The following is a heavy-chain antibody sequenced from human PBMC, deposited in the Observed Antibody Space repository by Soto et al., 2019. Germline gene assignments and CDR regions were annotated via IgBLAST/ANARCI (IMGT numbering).Heavy chain of an antibody. CDR2: IYWDDDK. D-gene: IGHD3-16*01. V-gene: IGHV2-5*02. CDR1: GFSLSTSGVG. J-gene: IGHJ4*02. Sequence: QITLKESGPTLVKPTQTLTLTCTLSGFSLSTSGVGVGWIRQPPGKALEWLALIYWDDDKRYSPSLKSRLTITTDTSNNQGVLTMTNMDPVDTATYYCAHRGDRNHFDCWVQGTQVTVSS. CDR3: AHRGDRNHFDC.